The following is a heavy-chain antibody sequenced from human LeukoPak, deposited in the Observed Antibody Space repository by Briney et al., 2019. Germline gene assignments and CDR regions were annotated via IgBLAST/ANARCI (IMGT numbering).Heavy chain of an antibody. CDR1: GFRFSSYA. D-gene: IGHD6-25*01. CDR2: IKPDGSER. Sequence: PGGSLRLSCAASGFRFSSYAMHWVRQAPGKGLEWVAIIKPDGSERYYADSVTGRFTISRDNSKNTLYLQMNSLRAEDTAVYYFAKDKAAVTRTFDYWGQGTLVTVPS. CDR3: AKDKAAVTRTFDY. V-gene: IGHV3-7*05. J-gene: IGHJ4*02.